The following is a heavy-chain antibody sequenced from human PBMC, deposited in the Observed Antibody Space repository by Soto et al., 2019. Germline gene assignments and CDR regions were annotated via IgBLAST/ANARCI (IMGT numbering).Heavy chain of an antibody. CDR2: INPILSMS. D-gene: IGHD3-10*01. CDR1: GDTFSFYS. CDR3: ASSYGSGYRAFDY. V-gene: IGHV1-69*02. J-gene: IGHJ4*02. Sequence: QVQLVQSGAEVKKPGSSVRVSCKASGDTFSFYSINWLRQSPGLGLEWMGRINPILSMSNYSQRFQGRATVTADKSKSTDYMELSSLRSEDTAMYYCASSYGSGYRAFDYWGQGALVTVSS.